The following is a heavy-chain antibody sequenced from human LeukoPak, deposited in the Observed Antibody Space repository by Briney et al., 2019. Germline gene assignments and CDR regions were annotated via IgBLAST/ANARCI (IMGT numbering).Heavy chain of an antibody. CDR1: GYTFTSYG. J-gene: IGHJ4*02. CDR2: IDPGVSDT. Sequence: GESLKISCKGSGYTFTSYGIGWVRQTPGKGLEWMGIIDPGVSDTRYSPSFQGQVTISADKSISTSYLQWSSLKPSDTAMYYCARSPYSGRYSYFDYWGQGTLVTVSS. D-gene: IGHD1-26*01. CDR3: ARSPYSGRYSYFDY. V-gene: IGHV5-51*01.